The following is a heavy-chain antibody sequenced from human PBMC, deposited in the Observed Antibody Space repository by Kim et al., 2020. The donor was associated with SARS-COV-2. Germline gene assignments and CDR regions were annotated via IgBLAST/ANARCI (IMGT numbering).Heavy chain of an antibody. D-gene: IGHD3-10*02. J-gene: IGHJ6*02. CDR3: ARVHVQGYFRVNYGMDV. CDR2: ISAYNGNT. CDR1: GYTFTSYG. Sequence: ASVKVSCKASGYTFTSYGISWVRQAPGQGLEWMGWISAYNGNTNYAQKLQGRVTMTTDTSTSTAYMELRSLRSDDTAVYYCARVHVQGYFRVNYGMDVWGQGTTVTVSS. V-gene: IGHV1-18*04.